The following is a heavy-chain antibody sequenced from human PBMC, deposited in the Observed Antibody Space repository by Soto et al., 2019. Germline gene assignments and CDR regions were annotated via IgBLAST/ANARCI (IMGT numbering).Heavy chain of an antibody. CDR1: GYSFSSYW. CDR2: IYPGDSDT. CDR3: ARNKGYCSSISCYGMDV. Sequence: GESLKISCNGSGYSFSSYWIVWVRQMPWKGLEWMGTIYPGDSDTRYSPSFQGQVTISADKSIGTAYLQWNSLKASDTAMYFCARNKGYCSSISCYGMDVWGQGAAVTVS. D-gene: IGHD2-2*01. V-gene: IGHV5-51*01. J-gene: IGHJ6*02.